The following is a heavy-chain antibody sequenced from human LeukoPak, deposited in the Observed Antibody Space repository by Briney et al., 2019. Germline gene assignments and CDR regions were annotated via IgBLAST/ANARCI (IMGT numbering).Heavy chain of an antibody. CDR3: ARDQATVTTPYFDY. J-gene: IGHJ4*02. D-gene: IGHD4-17*01. Sequence: GASVKVSCKTSGFTFTGYYIHWVRQAPGQRLEWMGWINLNSGGTSFAQTFQGRVTMTRDTSITTAYVELSRLGSDDTAVYYCARDQATVTTPYFDYWGQGTLVTVPS. V-gene: IGHV1-2*02. CDR1: GFTFTGYY. CDR2: INLNSGGT.